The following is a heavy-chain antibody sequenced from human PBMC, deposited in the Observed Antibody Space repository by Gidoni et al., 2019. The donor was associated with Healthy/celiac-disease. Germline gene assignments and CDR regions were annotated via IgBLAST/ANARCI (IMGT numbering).Heavy chain of an antibody. V-gene: IGHV4-61*07. CDR3: ARLSDCGGDCYDDY. J-gene: IGHJ4*02. Sequence: RQPPGKGLEWIGYIYYSGSTNYNPSLKSRVTISVDTSKNQFSLKLSSVTAADTAVYYCARLSDCGGDCYDDYWGQGTLVTVSS. CDR2: IYYSGST. D-gene: IGHD2-21*02.